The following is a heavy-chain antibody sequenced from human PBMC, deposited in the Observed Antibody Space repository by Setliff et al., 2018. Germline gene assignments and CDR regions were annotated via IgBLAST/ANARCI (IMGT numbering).Heavy chain of an antibody. CDR1: GFTFSSYW. CDR2: IKQDGSEK. V-gene: IGHV3-7*03. CDR3: AKHGAYNDFLTGYNFYYDMDV. Sequence: PGGSLRLSCAASGFTFSSYWMSWVRQAPGKGLEWVANIKQDGSEKYYVDSVKGRFTISRDNAKNPLYLQMNSLRAEDTAVYYCAKHGAYNDFLTGYNFYYDMDVWGQGTTVTVSS. J-gene: IGHJ6*02. D-gene: IGHD3-9*01.